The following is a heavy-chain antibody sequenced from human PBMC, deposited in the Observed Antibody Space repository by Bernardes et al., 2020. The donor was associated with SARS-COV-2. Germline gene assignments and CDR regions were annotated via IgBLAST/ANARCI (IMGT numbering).Heavy chain of an antibody. CDR3: ARGRIGILLWFRELELLFDY. D-gene: IGHD3-10*01. J-gene: IGHJ4*01. CDR1: GYTFTSYG. CDR2: ISAYNGNT. Sequence: ASVKVSCKASGYTFTSYGISWVRQAPGQGLEWMGWISAYNGNTNYAQKLQGSVTMTTDTSTSTAYMELRSLRSDDTAVYYCARGRIGILLWFRELELLFDYWGQEPWSPSPQ. V-gene: IGHV1-18*01.